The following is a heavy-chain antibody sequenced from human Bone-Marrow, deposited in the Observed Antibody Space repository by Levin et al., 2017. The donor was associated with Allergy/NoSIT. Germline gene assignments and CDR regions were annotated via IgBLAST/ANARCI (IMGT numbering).Heavy chain of an antibody. CDR1: GFTFSYYS. Sequence: GESLKISCAASGFTFSYYSMHWVRQAPDKGLEWVAMIWNDGSNKYYADSVKGRFTISRDNSKNTASVQMNSLRDEDTAVDYCAREDVVRGIRSFDIWGQGTMVTVSS. CDR3: AREDVVRGIRSFDI. D-gene: IGHD2-21*01. V-gene: IGHV3-33*01. CDR2: IWNDGSNK. J-gene: IGHJ3*02.